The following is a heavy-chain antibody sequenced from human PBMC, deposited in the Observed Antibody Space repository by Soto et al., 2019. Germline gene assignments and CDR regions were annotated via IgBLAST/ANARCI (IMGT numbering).Heavy chain of an antibody. J-gene: IGHJ6*02. Sequence: XESLKISRRTSGYSFASYLVVWVRQMPGKGLEWMGIIYPGDSDTRYSPSFQGQVTISADKSISTAYLQWSSLKASDTAMYYCARQDYSGYYYYGMDVWGQGTTVTVSS. D-gene: IGHD4-4*01. CDR3: ARQDYSGYYYYGMDV. V-gene: IGHV5-51*01. CDR1: GYSFASYL. CDR2: IYPGDSDT.